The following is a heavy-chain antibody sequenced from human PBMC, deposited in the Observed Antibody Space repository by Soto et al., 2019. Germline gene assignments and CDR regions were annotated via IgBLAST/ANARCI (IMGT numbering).Heavy chain of an antibody. Sequence: LRLSCAASGFTFISDAMSWVRQAPGKGLEWVSAISGSGGSTYYADSVKGRFTISRDNSKNTLYLQMDSLRAEDTAVYYCAHNYYDSSGYYYPFEYLGQGTLVNVSS. CDR3: AHNYYDSSGYYYPFEY. CDR1: GFTFISDA. CDR2: ISGSGGST. J-gene: IGHJ4*02. D-gene: IGHD3-22*01. V-gene: IGHV3-23*01.